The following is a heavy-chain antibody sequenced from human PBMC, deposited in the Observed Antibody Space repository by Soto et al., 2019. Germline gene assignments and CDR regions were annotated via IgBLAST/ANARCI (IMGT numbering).Heavy chain of an antibody. CDR1: GYSISSGYY. V-gene: IGHV4-38-2*01. CDR3: AXGPSYGSGTYYHDCFDP. CDR2: IYLSGST. Sequence: PSETLSLTCAVPGYSISSGYYWGWIRQPPGKGLEWIGIIYLSGSTYYNPSLKSRVTISLDTSNNQFSLRLSSVTAADTAVYYCAXGPSYGSGTYYHDCFDPWGRGTLVTVSS. D-gene: IGHD3-10*01. J-gene: IGHJ5*02.